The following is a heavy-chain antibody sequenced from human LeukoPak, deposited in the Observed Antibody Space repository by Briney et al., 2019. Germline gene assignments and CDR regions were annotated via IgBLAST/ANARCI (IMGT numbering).Heavy chain of an antibody. CDR3: ARGGAHYWNPRY. J-gene: IGHJ4*02. V-gene: IGHV3-53*01. CDR2: LYTDGST. CDR1: GFSVSSIY. Sequence: SGGSLRLSCVASGFSVSSIYMSWDRRAPGKGLEWVSLLYTDGSTYYANSVEGRFTISRDDSKNTIYLHMNGLRAEDTAIYYCARGGAHYWNPRYWGQGTLVTVSS. D-gene: IGHD1-1*01.